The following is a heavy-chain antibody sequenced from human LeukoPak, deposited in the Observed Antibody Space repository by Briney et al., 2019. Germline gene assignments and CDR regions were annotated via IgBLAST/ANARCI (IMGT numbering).Heavy chain of an antibody. D-gene: IGHD1-7*01. CDR2: ISSSSTTI. Sequence: GGSLRLSCAASGFIFTSYSMNWVRQAPGKGLEWLSYISSSSTTIYYADSVKGRFTISRGNAKNSLYLQMNSLQAEDTAVYYCARNRFPITGTTNNYYYMDVWGKGTTVTVSS. V-gene: IGHV3-48*04. CDR3: ARNRFPITGTTNNYYYMDV. CDR1: GFIFTSYS. J-gene: IGHJ6*03.